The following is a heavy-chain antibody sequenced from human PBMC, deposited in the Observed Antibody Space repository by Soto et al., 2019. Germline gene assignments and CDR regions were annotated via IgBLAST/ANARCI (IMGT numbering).Heavy chain of an antibody. J-gene: IGHJ4*02. D-gene: IGHD3-3*01. Sequence: GGSLRLSCAASEFTFSNYAMSWVRQAPGKGLEWVSGISGSGGSTYYADSVKGRFTISRDNSKNTLYLQMNSLRAEDTAVYYCAKGAFGLRSTVDYWGQGTLVTVSS. V-gene: IGHV3-23*01. CDR3: AKGAFGLRSTVDY. CDR2: ISGSGGST. CDR1: EFTFSNYA.